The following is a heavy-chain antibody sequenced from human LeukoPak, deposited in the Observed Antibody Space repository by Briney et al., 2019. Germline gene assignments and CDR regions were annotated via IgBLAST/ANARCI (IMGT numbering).Heavy chain of an antibody. Sequence: GGSLRLSCTASGFTVNSYSMHWVRQAPGKGLEWVSSISSSANYIKDAESVKGRFTISRDNAKNSLYLQMNSLRAEDTAVYYCARGQGGYYYDSSGYYQGPLDYWGQGTLVTVSS. CDR2: ISSSANYI. D-gene: IGHD3-22*01. J-gene: IGHJ4*02. CDR3: ARGQGGYYYDSSGYYQGPLDY. CDR1: GFTVNSYS. V-gene: IGHV3-21*06.